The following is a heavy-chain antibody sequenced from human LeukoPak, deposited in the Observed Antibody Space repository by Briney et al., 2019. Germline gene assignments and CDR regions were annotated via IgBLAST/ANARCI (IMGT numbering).Heavy chain of an antibody. CDR3: ARDLDYYDSSGQLKTVDY. V-gene: IGHV3-23*01. CDR1: GFTFSGYG. J-gene: IGHJ4*02. Sequence: GGTLRLSCAASGFTFSGYGMSWVRQAPGKGLEWLSAISGNSDRTYYADSVRGRFTISRDNSKNTLYLQMNSLRAEDTAVYYCARDLDYYDSSGQLKTVDYWGQGTLVTVSS. CDR2: ISGNSDRT. D-gene: IGHD3-22*01.